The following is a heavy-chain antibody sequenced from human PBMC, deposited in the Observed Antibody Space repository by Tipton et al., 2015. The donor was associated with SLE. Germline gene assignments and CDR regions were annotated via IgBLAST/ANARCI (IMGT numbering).Heavy chain of an antibody. CDR1: GYTFTSYD. CDR3: ARRWDCSGGSCQGSFGY. V-gene: IGHV1-8*01. J-gene: IGHJ4*02. CDR2: MNPNSGDA. Sequence: QVQLVQSGAEVKKPGASVKVSCKAPGYTFTSYDINWVRQATGQGLEWMGWMNPNSGDAGYALKFQGRVTMTRNISKSTAYMELSSLRSEDTAVYYCARRWDCSGGSCQGSFGYGGQGTLVTVSS. D-gene: IGHD2-15*01.